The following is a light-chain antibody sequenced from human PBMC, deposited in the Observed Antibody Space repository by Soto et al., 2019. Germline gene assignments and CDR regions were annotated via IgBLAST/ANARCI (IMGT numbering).Light chain of an antibody. V-gene: IGLV2-23*02. J-gene: IGLJ1*01. CDR1: SSDVGSYNV. CDR3: CSYAGSSSAYV. Sequence: QSVLTQPASVSGSPGQSITISCTGTSSDVGSYNVVSWYQQHPGKAPKLLIYEVSKRPSGVSDRFSGSKSGNTASLTISGLQAEDEAAYHCCSYAGSSSAYVFGTGTKVTVL. CDR2: EVS.